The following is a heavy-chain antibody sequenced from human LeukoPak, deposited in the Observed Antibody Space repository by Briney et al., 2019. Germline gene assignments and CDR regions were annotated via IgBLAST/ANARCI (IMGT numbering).Heavy chain of an antibody. Sequence: ASVKVSCKASGYTFTGYYMHWVRQAPGQGLEWMGWINPNSGGTNYAQKFQGRVTMTRDTSISTAYMELSRLRSDDTAVYYCARDLEGSSSWIAGGLGNWFDPWGQGTLVTASS. J-gene: IGHJ5*02. CDR1: GYTFTGYY. CDR3: ARDLEGSSSWIAGGLGNWFDP. V-gene: IGHV1-2*02. CDR2: INPNSGGT. D-gene: IGHD6-13*01.